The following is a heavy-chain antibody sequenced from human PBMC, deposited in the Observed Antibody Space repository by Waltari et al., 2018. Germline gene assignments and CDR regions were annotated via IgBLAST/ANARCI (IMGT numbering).Heavy chain of an antibody. CDR1: GFSFPNSA. V-gene: IGHV1-58*01. D-gene: IGHD3-10*01. CDR3: VAAGISGSFYACEY. CDR2: VVVGNGNT. J-gene: IGHJ4*02. Sequence: QMQMVQSGPEVKKPGTSVKVSCKASGFSFPNSAVQWVRQARGQRLEWIGGVVVGNGNTNYAQKCQGRVIITRDTSTRTAYMELSSLTYEDTAVYYCVAAGISGSFYACEYWSEGALVTVSS.